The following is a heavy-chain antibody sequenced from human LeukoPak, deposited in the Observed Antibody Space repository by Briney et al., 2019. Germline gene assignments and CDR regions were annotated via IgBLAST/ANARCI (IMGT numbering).Heavy chain of an antibody. CDR2: IRNKGNSYTT. V-gene: IGHV3-72*01. CDR3: ARTLAAAGLSWFDP. D-gene: IGHD6-13*01. J-gene: IGHJ5*02. CDR1: GITFTNAW. Sequence: PGGSLRLSCEASGITFTNAWMNWVRQAPGKGLEWVGRIRNKGNSYTTQYTASVKGRFTISRDDSKNSLYLQMNSLKTEDTAVYYCARTLAAAGLSWFDPWGQGTLVTVSS.